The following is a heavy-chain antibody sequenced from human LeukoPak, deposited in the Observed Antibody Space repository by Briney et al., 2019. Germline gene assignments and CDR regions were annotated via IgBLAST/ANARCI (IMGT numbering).Heavy chain of an antibody. Sequence: PSETLSLTCTVSGGSISSYYWSWIRQPPGKGLEWIGYIYYSGSTNYNPSLKSRVTISVDTSKNQFSLKLSSVTAADTAVYYCARHKPGSYAFDIWGQGTMVTVSS. D-gene: IGHD3-10*01. V-gene: IGHV4-59*08. CDR2: IYYSGST. CDR1: GGSISSYY. J-gene: IGHJ3*02. CDR3: ARHKPGSYAFDI.